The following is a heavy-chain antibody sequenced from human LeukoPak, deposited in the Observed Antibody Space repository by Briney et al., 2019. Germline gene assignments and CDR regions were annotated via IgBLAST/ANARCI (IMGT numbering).Heavy chain of an antibody. J-gene: IGHJ4*02. V-gene: IGHV3-48*01. CDR2: ISSSSSTI. Sequence: PGRSLRLSCAASGFTFSGYAMHWVRQAPGKGLEWVSYISSSSSTIFYADSVKGRFTISRDNSKNTLYLQMNSLRAEDTAVYYCARDFWSGYYPNYWGQGTLVTVSS. D-gene: IGHD3-3*01. CDR3: ARDFWSGYYPNY. CDR1: GFTFSGYA.